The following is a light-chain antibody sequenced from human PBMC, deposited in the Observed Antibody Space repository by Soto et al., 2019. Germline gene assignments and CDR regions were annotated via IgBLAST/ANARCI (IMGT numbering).Light chain of an antibody. CDR1: QSVSSY. J-gene: IGKJ4*01. CDR2: DAS. V-gene: IGKV3-11*01. CDR3: QQRSRALT. Sequence: EIVLTQSPATLSLSPGERATLSCRASQSVSSYLAWYQQKPGQAPRLLIYDASNRATGIPARFSGSGSGTDFTLTISSLEPEDFAVYYCQQRSRALTCGGGTKVEIK.